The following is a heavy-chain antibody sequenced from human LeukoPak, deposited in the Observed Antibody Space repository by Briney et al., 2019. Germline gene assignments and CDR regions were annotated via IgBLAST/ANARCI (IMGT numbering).Heavy chain of an antibody. J-gene: IGHJ4*02. CDR3: AQWWYSGYDLFDY. CDR2: IIPIFGTA. V-gene: IGHV1-69*05. Sequence: EASVKVSCKASGGTFSSYAISWVRQAPGQGLEWMGGIIPIFGTANYAQKFQGRVSMTRDTSTSTVYMELSSLRSEDTAVYYCAQWWYSGYDLFDYWGQGTLVTVSS. D-gene: IGHD5-12*01. CDR1: GGTFSSYA.